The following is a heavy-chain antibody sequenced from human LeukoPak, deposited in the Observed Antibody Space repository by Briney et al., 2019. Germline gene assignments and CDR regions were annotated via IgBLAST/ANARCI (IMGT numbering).Heavy chain of an antibody. J-gene: IGHJ4*02. V-gene: IGHV3-30*02. CDR2: IRYDGSNK. Sequence: GGSLRLSCAASGFTFSSYGMHWVRQAPGKGLEWVAFIRYDGSNKYYADSVKGRFTISRDNSKNTLYLRMNSLRAEDTAVYYCAKVVGDYDYFDYWGQGTLVTVSS. CDR1: GFTFSSYG. CDR3: AKVVGDYDYFDY. D-gene: IGHD4-17*01.